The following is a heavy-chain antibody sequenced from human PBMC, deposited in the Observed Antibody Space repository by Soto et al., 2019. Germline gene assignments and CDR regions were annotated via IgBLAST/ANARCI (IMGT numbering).Heavy chain of an antibody. CDR1: GFTFSSYA. D-gene: IGHD6-13*01. V-gene: IGHV3-23*01. CDR2: ISGSVGST. J-gene: IGHJ4*02. CDR3: AKDPRTAPYSRSWSYYFDY. Sequence: PGGSLRLSCAASGFTFSSYAMSWVRQAPGKGLEWVSAISGSVGSTYYADSVKGRFTISRDNSKNTLYLQMNSLRAEDTAVYYCAKDPRTAPYSRSWSYYFDYWGQGTLVTVSS.